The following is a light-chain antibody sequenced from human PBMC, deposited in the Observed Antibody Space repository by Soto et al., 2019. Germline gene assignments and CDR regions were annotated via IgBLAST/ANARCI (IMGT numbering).Light chain of an antibody. CDR2: DVT. Sequence: QSVLTQPASVSGSPGQSITISCTGTSSDVGGCNYVSWYQQHPVKAPKLMIYDVTNRPSGVPDRFSGSKSDNTASLTVSGLQAEDEADYYCSSYAGSNTVIFGGGTKVTVL. CDR3: SSYAGSNTVI. V-gene: IGLV2-8*01. J-gene: IGLJ2*01. CDR1: SSDVGGCNY.